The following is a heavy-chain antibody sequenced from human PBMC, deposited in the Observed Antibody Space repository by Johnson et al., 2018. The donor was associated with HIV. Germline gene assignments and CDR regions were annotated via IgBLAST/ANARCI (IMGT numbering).Heavy chain of an antibody. J-gene: IGHJ3*02. Sequence: QVQLVESGGGVVQPGRSLRLSCAASGFTFSSHAMHWVRQAPGKGLECVTFISNDGSNKYYADSVRGRFTISRDNSKNTLYLKMNSLRAEDTAVYYCAREGEGYSSSWYDAFDIWGQGTMVTVSS. CDR2: ISNDGSNK. CDR1: GFTFSSHA. CDR3: AREGEGYSSSWYDAFDI. V-gene: IGHV3-30*04. D-gene: IGHD6-13*01.